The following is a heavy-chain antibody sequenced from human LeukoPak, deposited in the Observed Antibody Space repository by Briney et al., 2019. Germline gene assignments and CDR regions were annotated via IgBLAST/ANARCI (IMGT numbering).Heavy chain of an antibody. D-gene: IGHD3-22*01. Sequence: GGSLRLSCAASGIIFSNYWMHWVRQAPGKGLVWVSRINRDGSSTSYADSVKGRFTISRDNAKNTLYLQMNSLRAEDTALYYCARAGMDSRGYYQGFDYWGQGTLVTVSS. V-gene: IGHV3-74*01. CDR3: ARAGMDSRGYYQGFDY. CDR1: GIIFSNYW. J-gene: IGHJ4*02. CDR2: INRDGSST.